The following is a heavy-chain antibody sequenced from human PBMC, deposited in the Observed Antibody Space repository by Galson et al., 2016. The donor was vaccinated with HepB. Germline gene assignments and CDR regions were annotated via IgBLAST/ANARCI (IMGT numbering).Heavy chain of an antibody. V-gene: IGHV3-23*01. J-gene: IGHJ4*02. CDR3: AKTSEALLTGYYLDFDY. Sequence: SLRLSCAASGFTFSSYAMSWVRQAPGKGLEWVSAISGSGGSTYYADSVKGRFTISRDNSKNTLYLQINSLRAGDTAVYYCAKTSEALLTGYYLDFDYWGQGTLVTVSS. D-gene: IGHD3-9*01. CDR2: ISGSGGST. CDR1: GFTFSSYA.